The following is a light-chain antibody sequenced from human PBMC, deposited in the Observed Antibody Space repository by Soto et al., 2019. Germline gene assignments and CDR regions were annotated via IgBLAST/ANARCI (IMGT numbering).Light chain of an antibody. Sequence: EIVLAQSPGTLSLSRGERATLSCRGSQSVSSSYLAWYQQKPGQAPRLLIYGSSSRATGIPDRFSGSGSGTDFTLTISSLEPEDFAVYYCQQRGDWPPITFGQGTRLEIK. CDR2: GSS. V-gene: IGKV3D-20*02. CDR3: QQRGDWPPIT. J-gene: IGKJ5*01. CDR1: QSVSSSY.